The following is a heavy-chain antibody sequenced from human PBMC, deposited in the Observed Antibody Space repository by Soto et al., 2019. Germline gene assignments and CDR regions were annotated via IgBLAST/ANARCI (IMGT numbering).Heavy chain of an antibody. V-gene: IGHV4-39*01. CDR2: IDYNGVT. D-gene: IGHD2-15*01. J-gene: IGHJ4*02. Sequence: ASETLSLTCTVSGGSIYRSGYYWGWIRQPPGRGLEWIGNIDYNGVTYSNPSLKSRVTISRDTSKNQFSLKLTSVTAADTALYYCGKVLVGATGHTDSDSWGLGTLVTVSS. CDR1: GGSIYRSGYY. CDR3: GKVLVGATGHTDSDS.